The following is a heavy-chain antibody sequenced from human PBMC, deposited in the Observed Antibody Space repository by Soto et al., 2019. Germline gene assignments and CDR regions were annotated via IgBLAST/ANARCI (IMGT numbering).Heavy chain of an antibody. V-gene: IGHV3-23*01. CDR3: AKDQTWFGTP. Sequence: PGGSLRLSCAASGFTFSLYAMNWVRQAPGKGLEWVSGISGGNTYYADSVRGRFTISRDNSKNTLYLQMNSLRAEDTAVYYCAKDQTWFGTPWGQGTLVTVSS. D-gene: IGHD3-10*01. CDR1: GFTFSLYA. CDR2: ISGGNT. J-gene: IGHJ4*02.